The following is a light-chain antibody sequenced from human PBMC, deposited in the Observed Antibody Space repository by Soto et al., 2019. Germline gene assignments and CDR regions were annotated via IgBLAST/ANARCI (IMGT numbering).Light chain of an antibody. CDR2: GNN. CDR3: ATWDDDVSGPV. CDR1: TSNFGSNS. J-gene: IGLJ3*02. V-gene: IGLV1-47*02. Sequence: QSVLTQSPSASGTPGQRVTISCSGSTSNFGSNSVNWYQQLPGTAPKVVIYGNNQRPSGVPDRFSGSKSGTSASLAISGLRSEDEADYYCATWDDDVSGPVFGGGTKLTVL.